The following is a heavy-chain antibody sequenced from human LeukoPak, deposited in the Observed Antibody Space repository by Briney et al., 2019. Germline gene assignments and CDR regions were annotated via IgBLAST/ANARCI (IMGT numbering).Heavy chain of an antibody. Sequence: LPGGSLRLSCAASGFTFSSYAMSWVRQAPGKGLEWVASIKHDGSEKYYVDSVRGRFTISRDNTMNSLYLQMSSLRAEDTAVYYCATDRGWRTSGYYLYYFEYWGQGTLVTYSS. CDR1: GFTFSSYA. CDR2: IKHDGSEK. V-gene: IGHV3-7*01. D-gene: IGHD3-3*01. J-gene: IGHJ4*02. CDR3: ATDRGWRTSGYYLYYFEY.